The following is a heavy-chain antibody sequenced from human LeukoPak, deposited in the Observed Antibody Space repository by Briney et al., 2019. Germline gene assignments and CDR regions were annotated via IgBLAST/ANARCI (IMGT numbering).Heavy chain of an antibody. V-gene: IGHV3-48*03. CDR1: RFYFSTYD. D-gene: IGHD5-12*01. Sequence: GGSLRLSCTASRFYFSTYDMHWVRQVPGKGLEWISYIDSSATTTYYAGSVQGRFTISRDNAKSSLYLQMRSLRVEDTAFYYCASAHGGSGYDRPFDYWGQGTLVTVSS. CDR2: IDSSATTT. J-gene: IGHJ4*02. CDR3: ASAHGGSGYDRPFDY.